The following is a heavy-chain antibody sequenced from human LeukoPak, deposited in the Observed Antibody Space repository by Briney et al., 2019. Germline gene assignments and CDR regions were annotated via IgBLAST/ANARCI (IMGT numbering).Heavy chain of an antibody. CDR1: GYTFTSCG. CDR3: ARVDYSGYDYSLDY. J-gene: IGHJ4*02. Sequence: ASVKVSCKASGYTFTSCGISWVRQAPGQGLEWMGWISAYNGNTNYAQKLQGRVTMTTDTSTSTAYMELRSLRSDDTAVYYCARVDYSGYDYSLDYWGQGTLVTVSS. CDR2: ISAYNGNT. D-gene: IGHD5-12*01. V-gene: IGHV1-18*01.